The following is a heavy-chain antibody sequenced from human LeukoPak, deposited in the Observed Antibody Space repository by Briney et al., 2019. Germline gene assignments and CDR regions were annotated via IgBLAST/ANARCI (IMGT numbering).Heavy chain of an antibody. CDR3: ARNEVKYYGSGSYDY. V-gene: IGHV3-21*01. CDR1: GFTFSSYS. D-gene: IGHD3-10*01. J-gene: IGHJ4*02. CDR2: ISSSSSYI. Sequence: NAGGSLRLSCAASGFTFSSYSMNWVRQAPGKGLEWVSSISSSSSYIYYTDSVKGRFTISRDNAKNSLYLQMNSLRAEDTAVYYCARNEVKYYGSGSYDYWGQGTLVTVSS.